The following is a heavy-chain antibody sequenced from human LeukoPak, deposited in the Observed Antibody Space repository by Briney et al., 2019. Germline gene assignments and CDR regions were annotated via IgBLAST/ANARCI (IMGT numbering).Heavy chain of an antibody. V-gene: IGHV1-69*05. CDR3: AAGYPMVRGVRGIGPLGY. CDR2: IIPIFGTA. D-gene: IGHD3-10*01. Sequence: ASVKVSCKASGGTFSSYAISWVRQAPGQGLEWMGGIIPIFGTANYAQKFQGRVTITTDESTSTAYMELSSLRSEDTAVYYCAAGYPMVRGVRGIGPLGYWGQGTLVTVSS. CDR1: GGTFSSYA. J-gene: IGHJ4*02.